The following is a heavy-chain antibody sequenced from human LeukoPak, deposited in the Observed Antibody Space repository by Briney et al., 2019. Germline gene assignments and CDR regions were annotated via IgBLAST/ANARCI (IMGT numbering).Heavy chain of an antibody. J-gene: IGHJ4*02. D-gene: IGHD6-19*01. CDR2: ISWNSGSI. CDR1: GFTFDDYA. V-gene: IGHV3-9*01. CDR3: AKDSSGWPSRGLDY. Sequence: GRSLRLSCAASGFTFDDYAMHWVRQAPGKGLEWVSGISWNSGSIGYADSVKGRFTISRDNAKNSLYLQMNSLRAEDTALYYCAKDSSGWPSRGLDYWGQGTLVTVSS.